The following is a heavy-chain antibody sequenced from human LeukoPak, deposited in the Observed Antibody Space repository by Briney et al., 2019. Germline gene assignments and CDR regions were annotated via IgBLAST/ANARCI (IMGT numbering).Heavy chain of an antibody. CDR2: MNPNSGNT. J-gene: IGHJ4*02. Sequence: ASVKVSCKASGYTFTSYDINWVRQATGQGLEWMGWMNPNSGNTGYAQKFQGRVTMTRNTSISTAYMELSSLRSEDTAVYFCAKRITVAAGIYFDSWGQGTLVTVSS. CDR3: AKRITVAAGIYFDS. V-gene: IGHV1-8*01. CDR1: GYTFTSYD. D-gene: IGHD6-19*01.